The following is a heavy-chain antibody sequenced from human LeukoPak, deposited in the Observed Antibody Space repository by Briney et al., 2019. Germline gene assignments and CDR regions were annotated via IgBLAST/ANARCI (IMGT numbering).Heavy chain of an antibody. V-gene: IGHV1-2*02. CDR1: GYTFTGYY. J-gene: IGHJ6*03. CDR2: INPNSGGT. Sequence: GASVKVSCKASGYTFTGYYMHWVRQAPEQGLEWMGWINPNSGGTNYAQKSQGRVTMTRDTSISTAYMELSRLRSDDTAVYYCAREAQPLDYYYYMDVWGKGTTVTVSS. CDR3: AREAQPLDYYYYMDV. D-gene: IGHD2-2*01.